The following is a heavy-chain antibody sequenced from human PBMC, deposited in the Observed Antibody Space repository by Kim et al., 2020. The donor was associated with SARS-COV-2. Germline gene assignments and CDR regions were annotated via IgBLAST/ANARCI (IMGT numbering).Heavy chain of an antibody. CDR2: ISFDGRNK. J-gene: IGHJ6*02. CDR1: GLNFDNSA. Sequence: GGSLRLSCTASGLNFDNSAMNWVRQTPGKGLEWVAVISFDGRNKKYADPVKGRFTISRDKSRSNLYLEMNSLRVEDTALYYCARGNYYESMTLSDYSNGMEVWGQGTTVTVSS. V-gene: IGHV3-30*03. CDR3: ARGNYYESMTLSDYSNGMEV. D-gene: IGHD3-22*01.